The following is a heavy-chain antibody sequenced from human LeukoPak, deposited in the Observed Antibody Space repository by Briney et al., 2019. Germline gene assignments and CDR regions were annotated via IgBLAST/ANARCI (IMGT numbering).Heavy chain of an antibody. CDR3: AKGGNYDFWSGYYPLDY. D-gene: IGHD3-3*01. CDR2: ISNNGGYT. V-gene: IGHV3-23*01. Sequence: GGSLRLSCAASGFTFSSSAMSWVRQAPGKGLEWVSAISNNGGYTYYADSVKGRFTISRDNSKNTLYLQMNSLRAEDTAVYYCAKGGNYDFWSGYYPLDYWGQGTLVTVSS. CDR1: GFTFSSSA. J-gene: IGHJ4*02.